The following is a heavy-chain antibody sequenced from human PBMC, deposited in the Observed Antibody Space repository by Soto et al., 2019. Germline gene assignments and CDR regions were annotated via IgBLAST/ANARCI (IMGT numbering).Heavy chain of an antibody. CDR1: GGSFSGYY. CDR3: ARESHDILTGPPWVWYFHL. CDR2: ISDAGST. J-gene: IGHJ2*01. D-gene: IGHD3-9*01. V-gene: IGHV4-34*01. Sequence: QVQLQQWGAGPLRPLETLSVTCGVSGGSFSGYYWAWIRQSPGKGLEWIGEISDAGSTNYNPSLKSRVSIAVDTSKNHYSLNLRSVTATDTAVYYCARESHDILTGPPWVWYFHLWGRRILVTVSS.